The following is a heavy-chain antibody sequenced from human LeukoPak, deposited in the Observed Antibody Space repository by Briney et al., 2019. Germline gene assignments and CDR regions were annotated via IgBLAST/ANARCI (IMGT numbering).Heavy chain of an antibody. CDR2: IRYDGSNK. CDR1: GFTFSSYA. V-gene: IGHV3-30*02. CDR3: AKNGRATYSSYYYYYMDV. Sequence: PGGSLRLSCAASGFTFSSYAMHWVRQAPGKELEWVAFIRYDGSNKYYADSVKGRFTISRDNSKNTLYLQMNSLRAEDTAVYYCAKNGRATYSSYYYYYMDVWGKGTTVTVSS. D-gene: IGHD6-13*01. J-gene: IGHJ6*03.